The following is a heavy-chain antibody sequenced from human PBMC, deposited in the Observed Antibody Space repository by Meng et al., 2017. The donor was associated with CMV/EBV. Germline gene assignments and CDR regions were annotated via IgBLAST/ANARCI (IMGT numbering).Heavy chain of an antibody. V-gene: IGHV3-7*04. Sequence: GGSLRPSCAASGFTFSSYWMSWVRQAPGKGLEWAANIKQDGSEKYYVDSVKGRFTISRDNAKNSLYLQMNSLRAEDTAVYYCARGAYSSSSSPLFFGYYYGMDVWGQGTTVTVSS. D-gene: IGHD6-6*01. CDR3: ARGAYSSSSSPLFFGYYYGMDV. CDR2: IKQDGSEK. J-gene: IGHJ6*02. CDR1: GFTFSSYW.